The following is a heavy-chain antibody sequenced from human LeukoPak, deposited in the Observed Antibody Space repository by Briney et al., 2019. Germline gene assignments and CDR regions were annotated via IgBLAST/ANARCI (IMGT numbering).Heavy chain of an antibody. Sequence: SETLSLTCTVSGGSISSYYWSWIRQPPGKGLEWIAYISDIGSINYNPSLKSRVTISLDTSKNQFSLKLSSVTAADTAVYYCARENWNYYYYYGMDVWGQGTTVTVSS. D-gene: IGHD1-1*01. V-gene: IGHV4-59*01. CDR2: ISDIGSI. CDR3: ARENWNYYYYYGMDV. J-gene: IGHJ6*02. CDR1: GGSISSYY.